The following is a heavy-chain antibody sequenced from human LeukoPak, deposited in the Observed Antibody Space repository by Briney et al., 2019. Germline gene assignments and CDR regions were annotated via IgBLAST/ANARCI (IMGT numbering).Heavy chain of an antibody. CDR2: INGDGSSS. CDR1: GFTFSTYW. J-gene: IGHJ6*02. V-gene: IGHV3-74*01. Sequence: GGSLRLSCAASGFTFSTYWMHWVRQAPGKGLVWVSRINGDGSSSTYADSVKGRFTISRDNAKNTLYLQMNSLRTEGTAVYYCTRNPGMDVWGQGTTVTVSS. CDR3: TRNPGMDV.